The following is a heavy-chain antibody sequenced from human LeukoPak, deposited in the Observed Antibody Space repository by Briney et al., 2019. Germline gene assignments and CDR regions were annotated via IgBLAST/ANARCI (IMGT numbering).Heavy chain of an antibody. J-gene: IGHJ4*02. CDR3: ARENYGSGSEVDY. V-gene: IGHV4-38-2*02. D-gene: IGHD3-10*01. CDR2: IYHSGST. CDR1: GYSISTGYY. Sequence: SETLSLTCTVSGYSISTGYYWDWIRQPPGKGLEWIGSIYHSGSTYYNPSLKSRVTISVDTSKNQFSLKLSSVTAADTAVYYCARENYGSGSEVDYWGQGTLVTVSS.